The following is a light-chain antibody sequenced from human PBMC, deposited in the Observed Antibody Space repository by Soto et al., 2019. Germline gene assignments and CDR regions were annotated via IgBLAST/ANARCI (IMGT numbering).Light chain of an antibody. V-gene: IGKV3-20*01. J-gene: IGKJ2*01. CDR1: ESGSTRY. CDR2: GAS. Sequence: ESMLTQSPGTLSLSPGERTTLSCRPSESGSTRYLAWYQQKPGQAPRLLIYGASIRAAGIPDRFSGSGSGTDFTLTISRLVPEDFAVYYCHQFGSSPLAFTFGQGTKLEI. CDR3: HQFGSSPLAFT.